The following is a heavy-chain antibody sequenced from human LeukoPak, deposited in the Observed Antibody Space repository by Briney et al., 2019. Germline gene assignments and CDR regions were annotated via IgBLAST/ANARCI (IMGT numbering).Heavy chain of an antibody. CDR3: TRDIDYYGPGSYLADY. CDR1: GLTFGDNA. Sequence: GGSLRLSCTPSGLTFGDNAMSWFGQPPGRGRGGEGLIGGKAYGGTTGYAASVKGRFTISRDDSKSIAYLQMNSLKTEDTAVYYCTRDIDYYGPGSYLADYWGQGTLVTVSS. V-gene: IGHV3-49*03. CDR2: IGGKAYGGTT. D-gene: IGHD3-10*01. J-gene: IGHJ4*02.